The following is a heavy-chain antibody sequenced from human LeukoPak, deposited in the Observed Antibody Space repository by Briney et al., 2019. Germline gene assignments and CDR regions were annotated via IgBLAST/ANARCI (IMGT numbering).Heavy chain of an antibody. V-gene: IGHV3-21*01. Sequence: PGGSLRLSXAASGFTFSSYSMNWVRQAPGKGLEWVSSISSSSSYIYYADLVKGRFTISRDNAKNALYLQMNSLRAEDTAVYYCTGTVVTPGAFDIWGQGTMVTVSS. J-gene: IGHJ3*02. CDR1: GFTFSSYS. CDR3: TGTVVTPGAFDI. CDR2: ISSSSSYI. D-gene: IGHD4-23*01.